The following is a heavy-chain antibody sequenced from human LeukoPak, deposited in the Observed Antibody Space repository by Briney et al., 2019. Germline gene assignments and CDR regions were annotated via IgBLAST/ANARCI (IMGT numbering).Heavy chain of an antibody. D-gene: IGHD5-18*01. V-gene: IGHV3-21*01. J-gene: IGHJ3*02. Sequence: GGSLRLSCAASGFTFSSYSMNWVRQAPGKGLEWVSSISSSSSYIYYADSVKGRFTISRDNAKNSLYLQMNSLRAEDTAVYYCARDLGYGVLPDAFDIWGQGTMVTVSS. CDR2: ISSSSSYI. CDR3: ARDLGYGVLPDAFDI. CDR1: GFTFSSYS.